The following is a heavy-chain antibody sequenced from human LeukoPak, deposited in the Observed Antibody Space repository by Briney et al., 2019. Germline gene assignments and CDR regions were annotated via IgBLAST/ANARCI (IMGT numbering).Heavy chain of an antibody. Sequence: SGPTLLNPTQALTLTCTFSGFSLSTSGVGVGWIRQPPGKALEWRALIYWDYDKRYSPSLKTRLPIPKDTSKNQVVLTMTNMDPVDTATYYCAHSLRGSYPADAFDIWGQGTMVSVSS. J-gene: IGHJ3*02. CDR2: IYWDYDK. CDR3: AHSLRGSYPADAFDI. CDR1: GFSLSTSGVG. D-gene: IGHD1-26*01. V-gene: IGHV2-5*02.